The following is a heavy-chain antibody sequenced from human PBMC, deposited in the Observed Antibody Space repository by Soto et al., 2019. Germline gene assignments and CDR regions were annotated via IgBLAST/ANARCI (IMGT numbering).Heavy chain of an antibody. V-gene: IGHV1-18*01. CDR1: GYTFTXYG. J-gene: IGHJ4*02. D-gene: IGHD2-2*01. CDR3: ARERQYEPLLY. CDR2: VSAYNRNT. Sequence: QVQLVQSGVEVKKPGASVXXXXQASGYTFTXYGITWLRQAPGQGLEWMGWVSAYNRNTNYAQRFQDRVTMTTDTSTRTAYMELRNLKSDDTAIYFCARERQYEPLLYWGQGTLVTVSS.